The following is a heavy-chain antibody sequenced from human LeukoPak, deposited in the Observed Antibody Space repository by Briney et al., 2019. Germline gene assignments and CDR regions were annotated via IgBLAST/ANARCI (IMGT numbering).Heavy chain of an antibody. CDR3: ARGIFGSGSYPDF. Sequence: GGSLRLSCAASGFAFNTYAMHWVRQAPGQGLEWVALIWQDGSHKYYSNSVRGQFTISRDNSKNTVSLQMNNLRPEDTAVYYCARGIFGSGSYPDFWGQGTLVTVSS. CDR2: IWQDGSHK. D-gene: IGHD3-10*01. J-gene: IGHJ4*02. V-gene: IGHV3-33*01. CDR1: GFAFNTYA.